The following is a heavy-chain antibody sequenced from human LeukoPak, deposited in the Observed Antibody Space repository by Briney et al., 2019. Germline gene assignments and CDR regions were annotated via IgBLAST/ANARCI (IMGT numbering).Heavy chain of an antibody. J-gene: IGHJ4*02. CDR3: AKDSGYSYGLDY. V-gene: IGHV3-23*01. CDR1: GFTFSKYG. CDR2: IRGSGGST. D-gene: IGHD5-18*01. Sequence: GGSLRLSCAASGFTFSKYGMSWVRQAPGKGLEWVSGIRGSGGSTDYADSVKGRFTISRDNAKNSLYLQMNSLRAEDMALYYCAKDSGYSYGLDYWGQGTLVTVSS.